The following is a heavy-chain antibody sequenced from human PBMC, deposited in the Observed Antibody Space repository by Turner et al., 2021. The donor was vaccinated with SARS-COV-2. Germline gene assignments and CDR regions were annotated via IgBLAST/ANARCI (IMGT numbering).Heavy chain of an antibody. J-gene: IGHJ4*02. CDR3: SKGESQYFDY. CDR1: GCTFSSHG. CDR2: ISYDGSNK. Sequence: QVQLVESGGGVVQPGRSLRLSCAASGCTFSSHGMHWVRQAPGKGVKWVAVISYDGSNKYYADSVKGRFTISRDNSKNTLYLQMSSLRAEDTAVYYCSKGESQYFDYWGQGTLVTVSS. V-gene: IGHV3-30*18.